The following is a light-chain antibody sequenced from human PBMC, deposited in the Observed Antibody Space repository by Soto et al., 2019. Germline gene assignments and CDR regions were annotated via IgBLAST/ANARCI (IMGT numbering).Light chain of an antibody. CDR2: EVS. Sequence: QSVLTQPASVSGSPGQSITISCTGTSNDVGGYNYVSWYQQHPAKAHKLMIYEVSNRPSGVSNRFSGSKSGNTASLTISGLQAEDEADYYCNSYTSSSTWVFGGGTKLTVL. CDR3: NSYTSSSTWV. CDR1: SNDVGGYNY. V-gene: IGLV2-14*01. J-gene: IGLJ3*02.